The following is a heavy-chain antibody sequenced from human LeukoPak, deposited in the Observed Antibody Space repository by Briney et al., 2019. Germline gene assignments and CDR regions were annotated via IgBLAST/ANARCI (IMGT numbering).Heavy chain of an antibody. D-gene: IGHD3-10*01. CDR3: AREPEYYGSGSPHGASDY. Sequence: SGGSLRLSWAASGFTVSSNYMSWVRQAPGKGRGWVSVIYSGGSTYYADSVKGRFTISRDNSKNTLYLQMNSLRAEDTAVYYCAREPEYYGSGSPHGASDYWGQGTLVTVSS. CDR2: IYSGGST. CDR1: GFTVSSNY. J-gene: IGHJ4*02. V-gene: IGHV3-66*01.